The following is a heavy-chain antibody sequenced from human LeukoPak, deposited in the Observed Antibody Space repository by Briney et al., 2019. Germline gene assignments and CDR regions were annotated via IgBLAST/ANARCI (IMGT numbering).Heavy chain of an antibody. J-gene: IGHJ4*02. CDR2: ISSSGSTI. CDR3: ARDWGDIGYCSSTSCYTALGY. V-gene: IGHV3-11*01. Sequence: GGSLRLSCAASGFTFSDYYMSWIRQAPGKGLEWVSYISSSGSTIYYADSVKGRFTISRGNAKNSLYLQMYSLRAEDTAVYYCARDWGDIGYCSSTSCYTALGYWGQGTLVTVSS. CDR1: GFTFSDYY. D-gene: IGHD2-2*02.